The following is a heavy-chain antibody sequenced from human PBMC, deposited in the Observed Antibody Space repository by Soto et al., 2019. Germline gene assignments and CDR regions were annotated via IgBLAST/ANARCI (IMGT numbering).Heavy chain of an antibody. CDR2: IYSGGST. D-gene: IGHD3-16*01. CDR1: GCTVSTKY. V-gene: IGHV3-66*01. Sequence: EVQLVESGGGLVQPGGSLRLSCAASGCTVSTKYMSWVRQAPGKGLEWVSVIYSGGSTFYADSVRGRFTISRDNSKNTVNLQMHSLRAEDTAVYYCARDPWAAAYWGQGTLVTVSS. J-gene: IGHJ4*02. CDR3: ARDPWAAAY.